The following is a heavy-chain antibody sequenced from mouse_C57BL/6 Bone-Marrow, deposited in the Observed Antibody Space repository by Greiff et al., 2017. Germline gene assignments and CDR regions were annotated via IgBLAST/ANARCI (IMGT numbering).Heavy chain of an antibody. CDR1: GYTFTSYW. CDR3: AREGPLLWYRHFDY. CDR2: IYPGSGST. J-gene: IGHJ2*01. D-gene: IGHD2-1*01. V-gene: IGHV1-55*01. Sequence: QVQLQQPGAELVKPGASVKMSCKASGYTFTSYWITWVKQRPGQGLEWIGDIYPGSGSTNYNEKFKSKATLTVDTSSSTAYMQRSSLTSEDSAVYYCAREGPLLWYRHFDYWGQGTTLTVSS.